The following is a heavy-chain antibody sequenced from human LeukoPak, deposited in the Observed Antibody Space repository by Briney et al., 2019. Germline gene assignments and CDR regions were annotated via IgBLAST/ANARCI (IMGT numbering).Heavy chain of an antibody. V-gene: IGHV1-46*01. J-gene: IGHJ4*02. CDR3: ARETVGAFDY. CDR1: GYIFTRYY. Sequence: ASVKVSCKASGYIFTRYYMHWVRQAPGQGLEWMGIINPSGGSTSYAQKFQGRVTMTRDTSTSTVYMELRSLRSEDTAVYYCARETVGAFDYWGQGTLVTVSS. CDR2: INPSGGST. D-gene: IGHD1-26*01.